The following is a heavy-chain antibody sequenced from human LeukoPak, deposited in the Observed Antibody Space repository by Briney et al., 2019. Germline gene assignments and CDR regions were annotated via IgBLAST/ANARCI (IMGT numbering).Heavy chain of an antibody. CDR1: GFTFSRYW. J-gene: IGHJ2*01. CDR2: IKSDGSST. Sequence: GGSLRLSCAASGFTFSRYWMHWVRQAPGKGLVWVSGIKSDGSSTSYADSVKGRFTISRDNAKNTLYLQMNSLRAEDTAVYYCARVVAVAGIYWYFDLWGRGTLVTVSS. D-gene: IGHD6-19*01. V-gene: IGHV3-74*01. CDR3: ARVVAVAGIYWYFDL.